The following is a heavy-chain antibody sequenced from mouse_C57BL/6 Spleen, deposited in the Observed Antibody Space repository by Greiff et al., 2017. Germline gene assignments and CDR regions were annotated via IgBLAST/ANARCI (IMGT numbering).Heavy chain of an antibody. V-gene: IGHV1-80*01. Sequence: VKLQESGAELVKPGASVKISCKASGYAFSSYWMNWVKQRPGKGLEWIGQIYPGDGDTNYNGKFKGKATLTADKSSSTAYMQLSSLTSEDSAVYFCARHYGSSYDFDYWGQGTTLTVSS. CDR3: ARHYGSSYDFDY. CDR2: IYPGDGDT. D-gene: IGHD1-1*01. J-gene: IGHJ2*01. CDR1: GYAFSSYW.